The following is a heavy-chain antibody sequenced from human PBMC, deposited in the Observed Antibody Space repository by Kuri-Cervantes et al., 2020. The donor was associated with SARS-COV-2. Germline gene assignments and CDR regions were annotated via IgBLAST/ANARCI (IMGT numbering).Heavy chain of an antibody. J-gene: IGHJ6*04. CDR2: VGHRGDT. D-gene: IGHD3-9*01. CDR3: ARAYGLVRYIYYMDV. V-gene: IGHV4-4*01. Sequence: SWVRQAPGKGLEWIGEVGHRGDTNYNPSLMGRVFMAVDKSNSQSSLRLISVAAADAAVYRWARAYGLVRYIYYMDVWGKGTTVTVSS.